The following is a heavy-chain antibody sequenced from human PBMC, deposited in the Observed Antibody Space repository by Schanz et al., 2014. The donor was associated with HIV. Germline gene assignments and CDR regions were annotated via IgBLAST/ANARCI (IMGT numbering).Heavy chain of an antibody. CDR1: GLTFRNYW. CDR2: INGEETEK. V-gene: IGHV3-7*01. D-gene: IGHD5-12*01. J-gene: IGHJ4*02. CDR3: TTDQFGGYFVH. Sequence: EVQLAESGGALVQPGGSLRLSCAVSGLTFRNYWMAWVRQAPGKGLEWVANINGEETEKYYVDSVRGRFTISRDNAKNSLYLQMNSLRDDDMAVYYCTTDQFGGYFVHWGQGALVTVSS.